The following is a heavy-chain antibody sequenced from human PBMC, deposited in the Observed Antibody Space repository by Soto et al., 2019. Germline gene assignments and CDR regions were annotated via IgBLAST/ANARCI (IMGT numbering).Heavy chain of an antibody. CDR1: GYTLTELS. V-gene: IGHV1-24*01. D-gene: IGHD5-18*01. CDR2: FDPEDGET. J-gene: IGHJ6*02. CDR3: ATDSLLATAMGGWYV. Sequence: GASVKVSCKVSGYTLTELSMHWVRQAPGKGLEWMGGFDPEDGETIYAQKFQGRVTMTEDTSTDTAYMELSSLRSEDTAVYYCATDSLLATAMGGWYVCAQVTTATASS.